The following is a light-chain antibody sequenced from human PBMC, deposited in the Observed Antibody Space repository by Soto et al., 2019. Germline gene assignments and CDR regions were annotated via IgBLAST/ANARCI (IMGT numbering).Light chain of an antibody. J-gene: IGLJ2*01. CDR1: SSNIGSNT. CDR3: AAWDDSLKGPV. V-gene: IGLV1-44*01. CDR2: SNA. Sequence: QSVLTQPPSASGNPGQRVTISCSGSSSNIGSNTVNWYQQLPGTAPKLLIYSNAQRPSGVPDRFSRSKSGTSASLAISGLQSEDEADYYCAAWDDSLKGPVFGGGTKLTVL.